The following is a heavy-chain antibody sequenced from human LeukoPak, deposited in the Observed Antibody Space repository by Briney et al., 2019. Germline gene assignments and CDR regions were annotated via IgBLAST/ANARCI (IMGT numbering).Heavy chain of an antibody. D-gene: IGHD3-10*01. Sequence: SETLSLTCAVYGGSFSGYYWSWIRQPPGKGLEWSGAINHSGSTNYNPSLKSRVTISVDTSKNQFSLKLSSVTAADTAVYYCARDRLLYYYGSGSYPDAFDIWGQGTMVTVSS. CDR1: GGSFSGYY. CDR2: INHSGST. CDR3: ARDRLLYYYGSGSYPDAFDI. J-gene: IGHJ3*02. V-gene: IGHV4-34*01.